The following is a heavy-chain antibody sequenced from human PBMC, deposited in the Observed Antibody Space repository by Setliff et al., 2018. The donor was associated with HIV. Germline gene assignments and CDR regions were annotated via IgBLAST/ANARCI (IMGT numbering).Heavy chain of an antibody. D-gene: IGHD1-26*01. Sequence: GSLRLSCAASGFIFSDFYMSWIRQPPGKGLEWIGYIYTSGSTNYNPSLKSRVTISVDTSKNQFSLKLNTLSAADTAVYYCAGGGNYYPYESFDYWGRGTLVTVSS. CDR3: AGGGNYYPYESFDY. V-gene: IGHV4-4*08. CDR1: GFIFSDFY. CDR2: IYTSGST. J-gene: IGHJ4*02.